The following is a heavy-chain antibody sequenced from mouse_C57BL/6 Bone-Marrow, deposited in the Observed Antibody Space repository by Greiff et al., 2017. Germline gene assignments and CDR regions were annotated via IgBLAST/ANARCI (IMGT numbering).Heavy chain of an antibody. D-gene: IGHD1-3*01. CDR2: IYPRSGNT. Sequence: VHLVESGAELARPGASVKLSCKASGYTFTSYGISWVKQRTGQGLEWIGAIYPRSGNTYYNEKFKGKATLTADKSSSTAYMALRSLTAEESAVYFCAREWAYWGQGTLVTVSA. V-gene: IGHV1-81*01. J-gene: IGHJ3*01. CDR3: AREWAY. CDR1: GYTFTSYG.